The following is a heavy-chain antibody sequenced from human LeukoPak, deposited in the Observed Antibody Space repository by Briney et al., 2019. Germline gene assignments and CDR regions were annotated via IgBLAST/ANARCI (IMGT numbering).Heavy chain of an antibody. CDR3: ARDTYGY. D-gene: IGHD4-17*01. CDR2: ISYDGSNK. J-gene: IGHJ4*02. Sequence: PGGSLRLSCAASGFTFSSYAMHWVRQAPGKGLEWVAVISYDGSNKHYADSVKGRFTISRDNSKNTLYLQMNSLRAEDTAVYYCARDTYGYWGQGTLVTVSS. CDR1: GFTFSSYA. V-gene: IGHV3-30-3*01.